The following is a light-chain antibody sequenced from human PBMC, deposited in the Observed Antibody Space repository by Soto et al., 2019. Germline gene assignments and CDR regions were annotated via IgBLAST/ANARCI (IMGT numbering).Light chain of an antibody. J-gene: IGKJ4*01. CDR1: QSVSNA. Sequence: EIVMTQSPVTLSVSPGDRVTLSCRASQSVSNAVAWYQQKYGQSPRLLIYAASTRATGVPDRFWGSGSGTDFHLTLSRMQSEDFAIYYCQQYDLWGSFGGGTRVEI. V-gene: IGKV3-15*01. CDR3: QQYDLWGS. CDR2: AAS.